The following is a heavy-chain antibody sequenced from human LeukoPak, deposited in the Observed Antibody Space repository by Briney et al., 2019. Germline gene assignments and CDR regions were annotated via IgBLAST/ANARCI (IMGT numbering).Heavy chain of an antibody. Sequence: PSETLSLTCNVSGGSISSYYWSWIRQPPGKGLEWIGYIYYSGSTNYNPPLERRVTISVDTSKNYFSLKLNSVTAADTAVYYCARQDSSAYPADYWGQGTLVTVSS. CDR3: ARQDSSAYPADY. J-gene: IGHJ4*02. D-gene: IGHD3-22*01. V-gene: IGHV4-59*08. CDR2: IYYSGST. CDR1: GGSISSYY.